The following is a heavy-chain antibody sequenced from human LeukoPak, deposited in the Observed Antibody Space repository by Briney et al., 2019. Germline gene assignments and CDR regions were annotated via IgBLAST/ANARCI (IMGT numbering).Heavy chain of an antibody. CDR2: IIPILGIA. CDR3: ARGRTTVTTSYILFDY. Sequence: SVKVSCKASGGTFSSYAISWVRQAPGQGLEWMGRIIPILGIANYAQKFQGRVTITADKSTSTAYMELSSLRSEDTAVYYCARGRTTVTTSYILFDYWDQGTLVTVSS. V-gene: IGHV1-69*04. D-gene: IGHD4-17*01. J-gene: IGHJ4*02. CDR1: GGTFSSYA.